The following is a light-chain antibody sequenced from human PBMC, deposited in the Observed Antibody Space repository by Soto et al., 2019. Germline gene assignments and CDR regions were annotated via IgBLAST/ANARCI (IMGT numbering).Light chain of an antibody. CDR2: KAS. V-gene: IGKV1-5*03. CDR1: QSISSW. Sequence: DIQMTQSPSTLSASVGDRVTITCRASQSISSWLAWYQQKPGKAPKLLIYKASTLESGVPSRFSGSGSGIEFTLTISSLQPDDFATYYCQQYNSHSTFGQGTKVEIK. CDR3: QQYNSHST. J-gene: IGKJ1*01.